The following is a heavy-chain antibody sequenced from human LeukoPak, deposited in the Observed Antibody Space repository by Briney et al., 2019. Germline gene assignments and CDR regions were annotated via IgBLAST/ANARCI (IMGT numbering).Heavy chain of an antibody. Sequence: GASVKVSCKASGYTFTGYYMHWVRQAPGQGLEWMGWINPNSGGTNYAQKCQGRVTMTRDTSISTAYMELSRLRSDDTAVYYCARGAAVAAYYYYYYMDVWGKGTTVTISS. D-gene: IGHD6-19*01. CDR2: INPNSGGT. V-gene: IGHV1-2*02. J-gene: IGHJ6*03. CDR3: ARGAAVAAYYYYYYMDV. CDR1: GYTFTGYY.